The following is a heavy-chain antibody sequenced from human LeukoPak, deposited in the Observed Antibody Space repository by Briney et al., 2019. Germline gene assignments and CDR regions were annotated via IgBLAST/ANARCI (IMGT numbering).Heavy chain of an antibody. Sequence: PSETLSLTCAVYGGSFSGYYWSWIRQPPGKGPEWIGEINHSGSTNYNPSLKSRVTISVDTSKNQFSLKLSSVTAADTAVYYCARGRGYVKLYYFDYWGQGTLVTVSS. D-gene: IGHD3-16*01. J-gene: IGHJ4*02. V-gene: IGHV4-34*01. CDR2: INHSGST. CDR1: GGSFSGYY. CDR3: ARGRGYVKLYYFDY.